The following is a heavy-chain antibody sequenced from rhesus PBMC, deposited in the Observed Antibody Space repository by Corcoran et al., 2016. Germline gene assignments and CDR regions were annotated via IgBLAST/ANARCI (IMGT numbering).Heavy chain of an antibody. CDR1: GYSFTSSW. CDR2: YYPGDSEP. V-gene: IGHV5S1*01. D-gene: IGHD4-29*01. Sequence: EVQLVQSGAEVKRPGESLRISCKTSGYSFTSSWISWVRQMPGKGLEWMVSYYPGDSEPRYSPSFQGQVTISADKTISTTYLQWSSLEASDTATYYCAKYGSSYNYGLDSWGQGVVVTVSS. CDR3: AKYGSSYNYGLDS. J-gene: IGHJ6*01.